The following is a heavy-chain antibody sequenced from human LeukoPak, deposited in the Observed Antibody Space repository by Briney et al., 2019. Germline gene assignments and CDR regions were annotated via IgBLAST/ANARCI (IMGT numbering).Heavy chain of an antibody. D-gene: IGHD6-25*01. J-gene: IGHJ2*01. CDR3: ARGVSIAARYFDL. CDR1: DGPFSSFY. Sequence: PSETLSLTCAVYDGPFSSFYWTWIRQPPGKGLEWIREISHTGRTNYNPSLKSRVTISVDTSKNQFSLNLTSVTAADTAMYYCARGVSIAARYFDLWGRGTLVAVSS. V-gene: IGHV4-34*01. CDR2: ISHTGRT.